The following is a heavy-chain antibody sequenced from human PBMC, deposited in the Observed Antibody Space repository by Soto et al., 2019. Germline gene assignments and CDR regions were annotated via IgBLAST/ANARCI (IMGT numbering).Heavy chain of an antibody. CDR2: IDPNSGVT. Sequence: QVQLVQSGAEVKKPGASIKVSCKAYDYYFPGYNIHWVRQAPGQGLECMGWIDPNSGVTNYAPKFQGRVTMTGDTSITTDYLEAKKLSSDDTAVYYCATVLRSSTSRGSDFEPWGQGTQVTVSS. D-gene: IGHD2-2*01. CDR1: DYYFPGYN. V-gene: IGHV1-2*02. CDR3: ATVLRSSTSRGSDFEP. J-gene: IGHJ5*02.